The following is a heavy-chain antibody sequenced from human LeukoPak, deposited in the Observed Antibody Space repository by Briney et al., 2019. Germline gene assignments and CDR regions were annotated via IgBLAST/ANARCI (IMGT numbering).Heavy chain of an antibody. CDR3: ARGYGYPPLRYFDY. V-gene: IGHV4-34*01. Sequence: SGTLSLTCAVYGGSFSGYYWTWIRQSPGKGLEWIGEINHSGSTNYNPSLKSRVTISVDTSKNQFSLKLSSVTAADTAVYYCARGYGYPPLRYFDYWGQGTLVTVSS. D-gene: IGHD5-24*01. J-gene: IGHJ4*02. CDR1: GGSFSGYY. CDR2: INHSGST.